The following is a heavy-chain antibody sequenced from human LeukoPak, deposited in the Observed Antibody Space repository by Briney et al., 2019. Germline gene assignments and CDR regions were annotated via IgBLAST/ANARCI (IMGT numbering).Heavy chain of an antibody. J-gene: IGHJ5*02. CDR1: GGSISSYY. D-gene: IGHD3-10*01. Sequence: SETLSLTCTVSGGSISSYYWSWIRQPAGPALEWIGRIYTSGTITYNPSLKSRVTMSVDTSKNQFSLKLSSVTAADTAVYYCARDSGTTGEVKFDPWGQGTLVTVSS. CDR3: ARDSGTTGEVKFDP. CDR2: IYTSGTI. V-gene: IGHV4-4*07.